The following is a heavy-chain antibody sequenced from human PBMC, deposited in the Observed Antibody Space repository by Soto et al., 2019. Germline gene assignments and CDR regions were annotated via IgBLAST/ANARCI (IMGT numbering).Heavy chain of an antibody. D-gene: IGHD6-19*01. CDR2: VFYPEST. J-gene: IGHJ4*02. CDR1: GGSISSYY. V-gene: IGHV4-59*08. CDR3: ARVFGWYGSDY. Sequence: QVQLQESGPRLVKPSETLSLTCTVSGGSISSYYWTWIRQPPGKGLEWIGYVFYPESTYYNPSLKSRVTISLDTSNIQFSLKLTSVTAADPAMYYCARVFGWYGSDYWGQGTLVTVSS.